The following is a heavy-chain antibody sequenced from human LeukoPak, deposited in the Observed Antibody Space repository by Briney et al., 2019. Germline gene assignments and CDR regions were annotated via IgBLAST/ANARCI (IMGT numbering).Heavy chain of an antibody. Sequence: SETLSLTCTVSGGSISSSSCYWGWIRQPPGKGLEWIGSIYYSGSTYYNPSLKSRVTISVDTSKNQFSLKLSSVTAADTAVYYCARHGDIVVVPGAFDIWGQGTMVTVSS. D-gene: IGHD2-2*01. J-gene: IGHJ3*02. V-gene: IGHV4-39*01. CDR2: IYYSGST. CDR1: GGSISSSSCY. CDR3: ARHGDIVVVPGAFDI.